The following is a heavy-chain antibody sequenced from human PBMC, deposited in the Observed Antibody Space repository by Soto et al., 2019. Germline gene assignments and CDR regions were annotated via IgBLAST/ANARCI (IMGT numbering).Heavy chain of an antibody. J-gene: IGHJ5*02. CDR2: ISAYNGNT. D-gene: IGHD3-10*01. Sequence: ASVKVSCKASGYTFTSYGISWVRQAPGQGLEWMGWISAYNGNTNYAQKLQGRVTTTTDTSTSTAYMELRSPRSDDTAVYYCARDYYGSGRLNAHNWFDPWGQGTLVTVSS. V-gene: IGHV1-18*01. CDR1: GYTFTSYG. CDR3: ARDYYGSGRLNAHNWFDP.